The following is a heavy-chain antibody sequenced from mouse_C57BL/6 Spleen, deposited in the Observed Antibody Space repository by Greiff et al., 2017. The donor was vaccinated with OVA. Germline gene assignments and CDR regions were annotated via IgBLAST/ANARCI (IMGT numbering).Heavy chain of an antibody. CDR1: GYTFTSYW. CDR2: IHPNSGST. Sequence: QVQLKQPGAELVKPGASVKLSCKASGYTFTSYWMHWVKQRPGQGLEWIGMIHPNSGSTNYNEKFKSKATLTVDKSSSTAYMQLSSLTSEDSAVYYCARSAYDSWFAYWGQGTLVTVSA. J-gene: IGHJ3*01. D-gene: IGHD2-4*01. CDR3: ARSAYDSWFAY. V-gene: IGHV1-64*01.